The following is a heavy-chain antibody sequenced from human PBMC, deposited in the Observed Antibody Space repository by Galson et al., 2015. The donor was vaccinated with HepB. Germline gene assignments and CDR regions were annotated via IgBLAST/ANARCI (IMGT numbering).Heavy chain of an antibody. V-gene: IGHV5-51*01. D-gene: IGHD3-16*01. CDR3: ARRPFSYVDN. Sequence: QSGAEVKKPGESLKISCKASGYRFSNYWIGWVRQMPGKGLEWIGIIYPSDYDLRYSPSLPGQVTISVDKSVTTTDLQWDSMKASDSAMYYCARRPFSYVDNWGQGTLVTVSS. J-gene: IGHJ4*02. CDR1: GYRFSNYW. CDR2: IYPSDYDL.